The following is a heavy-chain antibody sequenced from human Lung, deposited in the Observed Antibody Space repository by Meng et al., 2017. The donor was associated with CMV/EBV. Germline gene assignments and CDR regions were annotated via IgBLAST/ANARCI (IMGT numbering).Heavy chain of an antibody. CDR3: AKGTGAAIYYFDY. Sequence: GESLKISCAASGFTFSSYVMTWVRQAPGKGLEWVSSISGSDSSTNYADSVKGRFTISRDNSKNTLYVQMNSLTAEDTAVYYCAKGTGAAIYYFDYWGQGNXV. J-gene: IGHJ4*02. CDR2: ISGSDSST. D-gene: IGHD3-9*01. CDR1: GFTFSSYV. V-gene: IGHV3-23*01.